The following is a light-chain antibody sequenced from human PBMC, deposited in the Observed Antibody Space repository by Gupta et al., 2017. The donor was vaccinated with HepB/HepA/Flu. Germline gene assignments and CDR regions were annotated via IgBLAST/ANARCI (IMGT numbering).Light chain of an antibody. CDR2: NDS. Sequence: SYVLAQPPSASVAPGKTARITCGGNNIASKSVHWYQQKTGQAPVLVIYNDSEWPSGIPGRFSGSNSGNTATLTISRVEAGDEADYYCQVWDSSSDHRVFGGGTKLTVL. CDR3: QVWDSSSDHRV. J-gene: IGLJ3*02. CDR1: NIASKS. V-gene: IGLV3-21*04.